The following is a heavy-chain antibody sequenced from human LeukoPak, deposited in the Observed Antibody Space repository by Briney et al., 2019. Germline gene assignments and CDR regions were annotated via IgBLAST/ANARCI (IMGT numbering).Heavy chain of an antibody. CDR2: ISNSGST. Sequence: PGETLSLTCSVSGVSISSYYWTWLREPPGKGREWMGFISNSGSTDYNPALKCRLTLSRDTSKNQFSLKLISVTPADTAVYYCARVGYYDSGSYYRDFFEYWGQGDLVTVSS. J-gene: IGHJ4*02. D-gene: IGHD3-10*01. CDR3: ARVGYYDSGSYYRDFFEY. V-gene: IGHV4-59*01. CDR1: GVSISSYY.